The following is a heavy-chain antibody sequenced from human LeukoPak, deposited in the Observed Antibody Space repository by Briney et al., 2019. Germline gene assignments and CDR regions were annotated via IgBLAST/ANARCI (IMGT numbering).Heavy chain of an antibody. CDR2: INTSGTT. D-gene: IGHD5-12*01. Sequence: PSETLSLTCTVSSGSICDYYWSWIRQPAGKGLEWIGRINTSGTTNYNPSLKSRVTISVDKSKNQVSLRLNSVTAADTAVYYCARGSGYSRFDYWGQGTLVTVSS. CDR3: ARGSGYSRFDY. CDR1: SGSICDYY. V-gene: IGHV4-4*07. J-gene: IGHJ4*02.